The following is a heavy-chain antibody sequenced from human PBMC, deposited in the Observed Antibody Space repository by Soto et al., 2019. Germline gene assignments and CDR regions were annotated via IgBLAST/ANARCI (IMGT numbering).Heavy chain of an antibody. V-gene: IGHV3-23*01. Sequence: EVQLLESAGGLVQPGGSLSLSCAASGFTFSSYAMRWVRQAPGKGLEWVSAISGSGGNTYYADSVKGRFTISRDNSKNTVFLQLNSLRAEDTAVYYCAKCAGSGWYPDYWGQGTLVTVSS. D-gene: IGHD6-19*01. J-gene: IGHJ4*02. CDR2: ISGSGGNT. CDR3: AKCAGSGWYPDY. CDR1: GFTFSSYA.